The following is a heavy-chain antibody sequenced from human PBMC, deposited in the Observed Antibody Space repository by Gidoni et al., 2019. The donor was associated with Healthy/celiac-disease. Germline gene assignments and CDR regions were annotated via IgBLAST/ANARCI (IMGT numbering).Heavy chain of an antibody. D-gene: IGHD4-17*01. CDR2: IWYDGSNK. Sequence: QVQLVESGGGVVQPGGSLRLCWSASGFPFRSYGMHWGRQAPGKGLEWVAVIWYDGSNKYYADSVKGRFTISRDNSKNTLYLQMNSLRAEDTAVYYCARVFYGDYSPDYWGQGTLVTVSS. J-gene: IGHJ4*02. CDR1: GFPFRSYG. CDR3: ARVFYGDYSPDY. V-gene: IGHV3-33*01.